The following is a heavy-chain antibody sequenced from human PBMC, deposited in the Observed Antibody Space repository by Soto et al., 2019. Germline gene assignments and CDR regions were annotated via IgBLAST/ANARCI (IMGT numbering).Heavy chain of an antibody. Sequence: QVQLVESGGGVVQPGRSLRLSCAASGFTFSSYAMHWVRQAPGKGLEWVAVISYDGSNKYYADYVKGRFTISRDNSKNTLYLQMNSLRAEDTAVYYCARSDYDYVWGSYRSPYYYGMDVWGQGTTVTVSS. V-gene: IGHV3-30-3*01. CDR3: ARSDYDYVWGSYRSPYYYGMDV. J-gene: IGHJ6*02. D-gene: IGHD3-16*02. CDR2: ISYDGSNK. CDR1: GFTFSSYA.